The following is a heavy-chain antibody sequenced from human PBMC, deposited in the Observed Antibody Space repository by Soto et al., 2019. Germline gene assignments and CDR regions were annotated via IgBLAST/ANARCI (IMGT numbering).Heavy chain of an antibody. D-gene: IGHD2-2*02. CDR1: GYTFTSYG. J-gene: IGHJ4*02. Sequence: QVQLVQSGAEVKKPGASVKVSCKASGYTFTSYGISWVRQAPGQGLEWMGWISAYNGNTKYAQKFQGRVTMTTDTSTSTAYMALRSLRSDDMAAYYCAIRAQTFDFRGQGALVAVSS. CDR3: AIRAQTFDF. V-gene: IGHV1-18*03. CDR2: ISAYNGNT.